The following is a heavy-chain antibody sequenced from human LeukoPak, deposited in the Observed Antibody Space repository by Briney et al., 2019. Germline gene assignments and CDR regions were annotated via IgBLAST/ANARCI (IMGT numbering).Heavy chain of an antibody. J-gene: IGHJ4*02. Sequence: PGGSLRLSCAASGLTLSSYGMHWVRQAPGKGLEWVAFIRYDGSNKYYADSVKGRFTISRDNSKNTLYLQMNSLRPEDTAVYYCAKDPSLGAKDPGYWGQGTLVTVSS. CDR3: AKDPSLGAKDPGY. D-gene: IGHD1-26*01. V-gene: IGHV3-30*02. CDR2: IRYDGSNK. CDR1: GLTLSSYG.